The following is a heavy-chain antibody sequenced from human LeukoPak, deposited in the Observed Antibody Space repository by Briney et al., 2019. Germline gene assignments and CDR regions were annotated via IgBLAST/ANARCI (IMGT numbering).Heavy chain of an antibody. CDR3: AKDPYYYDSSGYYDY. Sequence: GGSLRLSCAASGFTVSSNYMSWVRQAPGKGLEWVSVIYGGGTTYYADSVKGRFTISRDNSKNTLYLQMNSLRAEDTAVYYCAKDPYYYDSSGYYDYWGQGTLVTVSS. V-gene: IGHV3-53*01. CDR2: IYGGGTT. J-gene: IGHJ4*02. CDR1: GFTVSSNY. D-gene: IGHD3-22*01.